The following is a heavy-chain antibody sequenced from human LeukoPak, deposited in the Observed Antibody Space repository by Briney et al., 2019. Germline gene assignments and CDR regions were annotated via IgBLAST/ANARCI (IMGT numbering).Heavy chain of an antibody. J-gene: IGHJ4*02. CDR1: GGSISSSYW. CDR3: ARGWGPFDY. V-gene: IGHV4-4*02. D-gene: IGHD3-16*01. CDR2: INHSGST. Sequence: PSETLSLTCAVSGGSISSSYWWSWVRQPPGKGLEWIGEINHSGSTNYNPSLKSRVTISVDTSKNQFSLKLSSVTAADTAVYYCARGWGPFDYWGQGTLVTVSS.